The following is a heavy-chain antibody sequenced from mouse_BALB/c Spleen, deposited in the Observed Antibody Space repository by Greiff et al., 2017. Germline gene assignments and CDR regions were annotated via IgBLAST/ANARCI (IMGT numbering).Heavy chain of an antibody. Sequence: VQLKESGPGLVKPSQSLSLTCTVTGYSITSDYAWNWIRQFPGNKLEWMGYISYSGSTSYNPSLKSRISITRDTSKNQFFLQLNSVTTEDTATYYCAIYGNSPSDYWGQGTTLTVSS. CDR1: GYSITSDYA. V-gene: IGHV3-2*02. CDR2: ISYSGST. J-gene: IGHJ2*01. CDR3: AIYGNSPSDY. D-gene: IGHD2-1*01.